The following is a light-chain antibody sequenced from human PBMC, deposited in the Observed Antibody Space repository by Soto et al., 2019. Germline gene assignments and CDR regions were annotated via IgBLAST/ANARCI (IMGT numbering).Light chain of an antibody. Sequence: DIQLTQPPSFLSASVGDRLTITCRASQDIRSSLAWYQQKPGKPPNLLIYTVSTLQSGVPSSFSGSRSGTEFTLTISSLQPEDFATYYCQQFNSSPFTFGGGTKVEI. CDR2: TVS. V-gene: IGKV1-9*01. J-gene: IGKJ4*01. CDR3: QQFNSSPFT. CDR1: QDIRSS.